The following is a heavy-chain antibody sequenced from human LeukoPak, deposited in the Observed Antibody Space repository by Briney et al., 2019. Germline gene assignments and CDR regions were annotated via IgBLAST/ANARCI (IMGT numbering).Heavy chain of an antibody. CDR3: ARHSRSGYSGYENAFDI. J-gene: IGHJ3*02. V-gene: IGHV4-39*01. CDR2: IYYSGST. Sequence: PSETLSLTCTVSGGSISSSTSYWGRIRQPPGKGLEWIGSIYYSGSTYYNPSLKSRVTISVDTSKNQFSPKLSSVTAADTAVYYCARHSRSGYSGYENAFDIWGQGTMVTVSS. CDR1: GGSISSSTSY. D-gene: IGHD5-12*01.